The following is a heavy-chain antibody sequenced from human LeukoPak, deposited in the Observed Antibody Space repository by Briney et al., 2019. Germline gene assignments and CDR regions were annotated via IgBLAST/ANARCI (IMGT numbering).Heavy chain of an antibody. CDR1: GGSFSGYY. CDR3: ARYKVTTVTTWFDP. D-gene: IGHD4-4*01. J-gene: IGHJ5*02. CDR2: INHSGST. Sequence: SETLSLTCAVYGGSFSGYYWSWIRQPPGKGLEWIGEINHSGSTNYNPSLKSRVTISVDTSKNQFSLKLSSVTAADTAVYYCARYKVTTVTTWFDPWGQGTLVTVSS. V-gene: IGHV4-34*01.